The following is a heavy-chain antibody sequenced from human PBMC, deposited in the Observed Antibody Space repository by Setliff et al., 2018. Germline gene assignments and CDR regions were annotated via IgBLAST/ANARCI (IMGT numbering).Heavy chain of an antibody. CDR1: GGSISSGGYS. CDR2: IYHSGST. Sequence: PSETLSLTCAVSGGSISSGGYSWSWIRQPPGKGLEWIGYIYHSGSTYYNPSLKSRVTISVDRSKNQFSLKLSSVTAADTAVYSCARARNYYYGMDVWGQGTTVTVSS. CDR3: ARARNYYYGMDV. V-gene: IGHV4-30-2*01. J-gene: IGHJ6*02.